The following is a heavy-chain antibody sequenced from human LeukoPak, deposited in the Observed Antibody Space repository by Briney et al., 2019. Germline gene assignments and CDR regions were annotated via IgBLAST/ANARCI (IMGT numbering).Heavy chain of an antibody. D-gene: IGHD3-3*01. J-gene: IGHJ4*02. V-gene: IGHV4-39*01. CDR3: ARRGARITIFGFDY. CDR2: IYYSGST. Sequence: SETLSLTCTVSGGSISSSSYYWGWIRQPPGKGLEWIGSIYYSGSTYYNPSLKSRVTISVDTSKNQLSLKLSSVTAADTAVYYCARRGARITIFGFDYWGQGTLVTVSS. CDR1: GGSISSSSYY.